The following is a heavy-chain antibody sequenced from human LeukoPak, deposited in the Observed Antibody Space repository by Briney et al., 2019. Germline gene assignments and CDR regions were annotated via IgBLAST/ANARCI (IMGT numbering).Heavy chain of an antibody. CDR2: ISGSGGST. D-gene: IGHD3-22*01. CDR3: AKLDSSGYSGFDY. J-gene: IGHJ4*02. CDR1: GFTFSSYS. Sequence: GGSLRLSCAASGFTFSSYSMSWVRQAPGKGLEWVSAISGSGGSTYYADSVKGRFTISRDNSKNTLYLQMNSLRAEDTAVYYCAKLDSSGYSGFDYWGQGTLVTVSS. V-gene: IGHV3-23*01.